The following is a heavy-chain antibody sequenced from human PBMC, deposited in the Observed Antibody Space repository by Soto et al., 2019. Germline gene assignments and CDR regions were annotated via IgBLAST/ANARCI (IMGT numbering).Heavy chain of an antibody. CDR2: INHSGST. CDR1: GGSFSGYY. CDR3: ARAALFHYGCASGSKRGFDY. J-gene: IGHJ4*02. Sequence: AETLSLTCAVYGGSFSGYYWSWIRQPPGKGLEWIGEINHSGSTNYNPSLKSRVTISVDTSKNQFSLQLSSVTAADTAVYYCARAALFHYGCASGSKRGFDYWGQGTLVTVSS. V-gene: IGHV4-34*01. D-gene: IGHD3-10*01.